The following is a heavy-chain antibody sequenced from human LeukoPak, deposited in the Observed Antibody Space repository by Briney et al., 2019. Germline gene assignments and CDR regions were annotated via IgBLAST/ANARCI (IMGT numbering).Heavy chain of an antibody. J-gene: IGHJ5*02. CDR2: ISAYNGNT. CDR1: GYTFTSYG. D-gene: IGHD3-9*01. Sequence: GASVKVSCKASGYTFTSYGISWVRQAPGQGLEWMGWISAYNGNTNYAQKLQGRVTMTRDTSISTAYMELSRLRSDDTAVYYCARDSVLRYFDWLLEGNWFDPWGQGTLVTVSS. V-gene: IGHV1-18*01. CDR3: ARDSVLRYFDWLLEGNWFDP.